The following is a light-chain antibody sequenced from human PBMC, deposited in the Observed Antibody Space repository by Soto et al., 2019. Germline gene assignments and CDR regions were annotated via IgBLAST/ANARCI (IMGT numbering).Light chain of an antibody. CDR3: RQYSSFPIT. CDR1: QSISSW. V-gene: IGKV1-5*03. Sequence: DIRMTQSPSTLSASAGDRVTITCRASQSISSWLAWFQQKPGKAPKLLIYKASSLESGVPSRFSGSGSGTEFTLTISSLQPDDFASYYCRQYSSFPITFGQGTRLRL. CDR2: KAS. J-gene: IGKJ5*01.